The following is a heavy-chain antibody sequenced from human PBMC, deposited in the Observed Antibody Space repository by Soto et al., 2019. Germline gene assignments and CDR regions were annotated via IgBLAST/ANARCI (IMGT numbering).Heavy chain of an antibody. V-gene: IGHV4-34*01. CDR2: INHSGST. CDR3: ARVRITMVRSVYYMDV. D-gene: IGHD3-10*01. CDR1: GGSFSGYY. Sequence: SETLSLTCAVYGGSFSGYYWSWIRQPTGKGLEWIGEINHSGSTNYNPSLKSRVTISVDTSKNQFSLKLSSVTAADTAVYYCARVRITMVRSVYYMDVWGKGTTVTVSS. J-gene: IGHJ6*03.